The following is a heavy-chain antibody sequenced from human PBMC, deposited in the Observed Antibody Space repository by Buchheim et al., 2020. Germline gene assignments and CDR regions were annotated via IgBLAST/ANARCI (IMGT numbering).Heavy chain of an antibody. Sequence: EVQLVESGGGLVQPGGSLRLSCAASGFIFSSHSLNWVRQAPGKGLEWVSYITASSSTIYYADSVKGRFTILRENAKNSLYLQMNSLRAEDTAVYYCARHSSGWSFDDWGQGTL. D-gene: IGHD6-19*01. CDR2: ITASSSTI. CDR3: ARHSSGWSFDD. CDR1: GFIFSSHS. J-gene: IGHJ4*02. V-gene: IGHV3-48*01.